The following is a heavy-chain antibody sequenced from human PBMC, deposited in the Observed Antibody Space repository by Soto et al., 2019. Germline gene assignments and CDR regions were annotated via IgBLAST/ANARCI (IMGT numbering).Heavy chain of an antibody. CDR1: GFTFNSYS. Sequence: PGGSLRLSCAASGFTFNSYSMNWVRQAPGKGLEWVSYISSSSTTKYYTDSVKGRFTISRDNAKNSLYLQMNSLRAEDTAVYYCARGTQLLDPWGQGTLVTVSS. V-gene: IGHV3-48*01. D-gene: IGHD1-1*01. CDR2: ISSSSTTK. CDR3: ARGTQLLDP. J-gene: IGHJ5*01.